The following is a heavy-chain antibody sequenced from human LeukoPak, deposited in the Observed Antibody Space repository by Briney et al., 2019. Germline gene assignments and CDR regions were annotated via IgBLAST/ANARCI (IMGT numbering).Heavy chain of an antibody. CDR1: GGSITTYY. CDR3: ARDRQSSSNWFPQYDY. V-gene: IGHV4-59*01. D-gene: IGHD6-13*01. Sequence: SETLSLTCTVSGGSITTYYWSWIRQPLGKGLQWIGYIYYSGNTNYNPSLRSRVTMSVDTSKNQFSPKLSSVTAADTAVYYCARDRQSSSNWFPQYDYWGQGTLVTVSS. J-gene: IGHJ4*02. CDR2: IYYSGNT.